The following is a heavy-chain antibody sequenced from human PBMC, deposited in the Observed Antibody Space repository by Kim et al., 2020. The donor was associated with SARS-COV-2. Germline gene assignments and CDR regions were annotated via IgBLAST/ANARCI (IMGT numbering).Heavy chain of an antibody. J-gene: IGHJ4*02. CDR3: TTDDICSRTRCYILFGY. V-gene: IGHV3-15*01. CDR1: GFTFSNAW. Sequence: GGSLRLSCAASGFTFSNAWMSWVRQAPGKGLEWVGRIKSKTDGGTTDYAAPVKGRFTISRDDSKNTVYLQMNSLKTEDTAVYYCTTDDICSRTRCYILFGYWGQGTLVTVSS. CDR2: IKSKTDGGTT. D-gene: IGHD2-2*02.